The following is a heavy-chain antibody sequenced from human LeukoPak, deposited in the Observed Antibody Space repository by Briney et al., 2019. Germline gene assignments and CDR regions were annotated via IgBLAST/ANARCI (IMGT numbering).Heavy chain of an antibody. CDR3: ARERGQDIVVVTAPNWYFDL. D-gene: IGHD2-21*02. J-gene: IGHJ2*01. CDR1: GFTFSSYA. Sequence: GGSLRLSCAASGFTFSSYAMHWVRQAPGKGLEWVAVISYDGSNKYYADSVKGRFTISRDNSKNTLYLQMNSLRAEDTAVYYCARERGQDIVVVTAPNWYFDLWGRGTLVTVSS. V-gene: IGHV3-30*04. CDR2: ISYDGSNK.